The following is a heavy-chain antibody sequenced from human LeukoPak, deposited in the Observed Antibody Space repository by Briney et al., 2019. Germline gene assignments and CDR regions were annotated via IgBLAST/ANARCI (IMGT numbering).Heavy chain of an antibody. V-gene: IGHV1-2*02. Sequence: ASVKVSCKVSGYTLTELSMHWVRQAPGQGLEWMGWINPNSGGTNYAQKFQGRVTMTRDTSISTAYMELSRLRSDDTAVYYCARVGLWFGELFGWFDPWGQGTLVTVSS. D-gene: IGHD3-10*01. CDR2: INPNSGGT. CDR1: GYTLTELS. CDR3: ARVGLWFGELFGWFDP. J-gene: IGHJ5*02.